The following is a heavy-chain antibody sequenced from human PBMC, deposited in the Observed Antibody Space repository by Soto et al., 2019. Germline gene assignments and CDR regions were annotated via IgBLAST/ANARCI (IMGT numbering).Heavy chain of an antibody. CDR2: ISYDGRHK. V-gene: IGHV3-30*04. D-gene: IGHD2-21*02. J-gene: IGHJ5*02. CDR1: DLMFSNFA. Sequence: PXVSLTPSVAASDLMFSNFAMNSVGQSPGKGLEWVALISYDGRHKYYADSVKGRISISRDNSKNILYLQMSALRAEDTARYYCLRSKRRYCGNDCYMFDLWGQGTLVTVPS. CDR3: LRSKRRYCGNDCYMFDL.